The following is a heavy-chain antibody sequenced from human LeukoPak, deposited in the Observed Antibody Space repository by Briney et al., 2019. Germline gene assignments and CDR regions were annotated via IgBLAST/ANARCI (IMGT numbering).Heavy chain of an antibody. CDR3: ARPYSGWYGRWFDP. D-gene: IGHD6-19*01. CDR1: GGSISSYY. CDR2: INHSGST. J-gene: IGHJ5*02. Sequence: SETLSLTCTVSGGSISSYYWSWIRQPPGKGLEWIGEINHSGSTNYNPSLKSRVTISVDTSKNQFSLKLSSVTAADTAVYYCARPYSGWYGRWFDPWGQGTLVTVSS. V-gene: IGHV4-34*01.